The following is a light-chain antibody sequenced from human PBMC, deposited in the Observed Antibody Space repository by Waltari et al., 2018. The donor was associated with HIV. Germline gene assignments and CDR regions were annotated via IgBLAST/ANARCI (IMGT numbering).Light chain of an antibody. V-gene: IGLV1-44*01. CDR2: SNN. Sequence: QSVLTQPPSASGTPGQRAAIPCSGSSSNIGSNTVNWYQQLPGTAPKLLIYSNNQRPSGVPDRFSGSKSGTSASLAISGLQSEDEADYYCAAWDDSLNGYLFGTGTKVTVL. CDR3: AAWDDSLNGYL. CDR1: SSNIGSNT. J-gene: IGLJ1*01.